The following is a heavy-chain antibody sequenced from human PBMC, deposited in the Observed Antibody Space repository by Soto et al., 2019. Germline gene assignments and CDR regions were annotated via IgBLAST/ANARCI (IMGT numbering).Heavy chain of an antibody. D-gene: IGHD3-10*01. CDR2: IIPIFGTA. CDR3: ARDESSITMVRGVIPSSGDYYYGMDV. J-gene: IGHJ6*02. V-gene: IGHV1-69*13. CDR1: GGTFSSYA. Sequence: ASVKVSCKASGGTFSSYAISWVRQAPGQGLEWMGGIIPIFGTANYAQKFQGRVTITADESTSTAYMELSSLRSEDTAVYYCARDESSITMVRGVIPSSGDYYYGMDVWGQGTTVTVSS.